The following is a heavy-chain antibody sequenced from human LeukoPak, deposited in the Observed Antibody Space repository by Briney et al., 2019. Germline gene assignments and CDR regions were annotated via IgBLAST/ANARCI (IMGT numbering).Heavy chain of an antibody. D-gene: IGHD3-10*01. CDR3: ATNYYGSGRDV. Sequence: GGPLRLSCAASGFTFSSYSMNWVRQAPGKGLVWFSYISSSSSSIYYADSVKGRFTISRDNAKNSLYLQMNSLRAEDTAVYYCATNYYGSGRDVWGQGTTVTDPS. V-gene: IGHV3-48*01. J-gene: IGHJ6*02. CDR1: GFTFSSYS. CDR2: ISSSSSSI.